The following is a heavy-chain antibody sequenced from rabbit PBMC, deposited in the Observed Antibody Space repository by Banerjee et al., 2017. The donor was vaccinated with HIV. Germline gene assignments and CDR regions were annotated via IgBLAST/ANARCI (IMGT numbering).Heavy chain of an antibody. J-gene: IGHJ4*01. D-gene: IGHD2-1*01. CDR1: GIDFSSYS. Sequence: QSLEESGGDLVKPGGTLTLTCKASGIDFSSYSMSWVRQAPGKGLEWIGYIDPVFRSTYYASWVNGGFTISSHNAQNTLYLQLNSLTAADTATYFCVSYDDYGDRNLWGQGTLVTVS. V-gene: IGHV1S43*01. CDR3: VSYDDYGDRNL. CDR2: IDPVFRST.